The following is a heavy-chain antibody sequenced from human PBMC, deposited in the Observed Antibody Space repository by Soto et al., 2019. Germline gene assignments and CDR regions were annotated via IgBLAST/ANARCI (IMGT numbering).Heavy chain of an antibody. Sequence: QVVQSGAEVRRPGSSVKGSCKASGGTFGNFVINWVRQAPGQGLEWMGGITPVFGTPHYAQRFQGRVTITADESTETVYMEMRGLRVGDTAVYYCAREPTVDTSGYFYYFDFWGQGTLVSVSA. J-gene: IGHJ4*02. CDR1: GGTFGNFV. D-gene: IGHD3-22*01. V-gene: IGHV1-69*01. CDR2: ITPVFGTP. CDR3: AREPTVDTSGYFYYFDF.